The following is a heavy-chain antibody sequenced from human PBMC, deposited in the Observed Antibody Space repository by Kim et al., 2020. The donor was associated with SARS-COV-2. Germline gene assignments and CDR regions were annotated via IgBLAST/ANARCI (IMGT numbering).Heavy chain of an antibody. CDR3: ATTRGVGASFNY. CDR2: IKSEVNGGTL. D-gene: IGHD3-10*01. Sequence: GGSLRLSCVTSGFTFSNAWMNWVRQAPGKGLEWVGRIKSEVNGGTLYYAAPVKGRFTISRDDSKNTLYLQMHSLNTEDTGVYYCATTRGVGASFNYWGQGTLVTVSP. J-gene: IGHJ4*02. V-gene: IGHV3-15*01. CDR1: GFTFSNAW.